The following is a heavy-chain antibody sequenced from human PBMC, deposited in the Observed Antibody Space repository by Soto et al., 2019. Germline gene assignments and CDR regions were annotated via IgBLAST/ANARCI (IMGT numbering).Heavy chain of an antibody. Sequence: PGGSLRLSCAASGFTFSSYGMHWVRQAPGKGLEWVAVISYDGSNKYYADSVKGRFTISRDNSKNTLYLQMNSLRAEDTAVYYCAKSPPRSTSCLDWGQGTLVTAPQ. CDR3: AKSPPRSTSCLD. V-gene: IGHV3-30*18. CDR1: GFTFSSYG. CDR2: ISYDGSNK. D-gene: IGHD2-2*01. J-gene: IGHJ4*02.